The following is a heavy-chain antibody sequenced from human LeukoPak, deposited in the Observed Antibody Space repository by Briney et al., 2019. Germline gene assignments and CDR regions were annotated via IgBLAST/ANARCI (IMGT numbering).Heavy chain of an antibody. J-gene: IGHJ4*02. CDR3: ATGERMVRGDGVDY. CDR1: GFTFSTYS. V-gene: IGHV3-66*01. D-gene: IGHD3-10*01. CDR2: IYSGGST. Sequence: GGSLRLSCAASGFTFSTYSMNWVRQAPGKGLEWVSVIYSGGSTYYADSVKGRFTIPRDNSKNTLYLQMNSLRAEDTAVYFCATGERMVRGDGVDYWGQGTLVTVSS.